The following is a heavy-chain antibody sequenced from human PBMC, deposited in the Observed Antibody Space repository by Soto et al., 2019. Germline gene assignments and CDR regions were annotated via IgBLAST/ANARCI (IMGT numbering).Heavy chain of an antibody. CDR2: ISHDGNNK. D-gene: IGHD1-26*01. CDR3: ARDDEGGSDCDIGY. CDR1: GFTFSSYV. J-gene: IGHJ4*02. V-gene: IGHV3-30-3*01. Sequence: QVQLVESGGGVVQPGRSLRLSCAASGFTFSSYVMHWVRQTPGRGLGWVAFISHDGNNKYYADSVKGRFTISRDNSENTLYLQMDSLRAEDTAVYYCARDDEGGSDCDIGYWGQGTLVTVSS.